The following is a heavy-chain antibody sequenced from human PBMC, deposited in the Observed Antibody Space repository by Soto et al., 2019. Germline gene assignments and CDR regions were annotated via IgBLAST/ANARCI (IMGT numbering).Heavy chain of an antibody. CDR3: ATDRLAVADAFDI. D-gene: IGHD6-19*01. Sequence: ASVKVSCKTSGYTFTRNGISWVRQAPGQGLEWMGCIGPKDGETIYAQKFQGRVTMTEDTSTDTAYMELSSLRSEDTAVYYCATDRLAVADAFDIWGQGTMVTVS. V-gene: IGHV1-18*01. CDR2: IGPKDGET. CDR1: GYTFTRNG. J-gene: IGHJ3*02.